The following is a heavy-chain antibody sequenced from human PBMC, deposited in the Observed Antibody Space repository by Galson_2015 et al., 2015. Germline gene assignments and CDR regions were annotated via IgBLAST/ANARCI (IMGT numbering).Heavy chain of an antibody. CDR3: ARESHGMGLEGAFDI. CDR1: GFTFSSYD. D-gene: IGHD1-1*01. J-gene: IGHJ3*02. CDR2: IGTAGDT. V-gene: IGHV3-13*01. Sequence: SLRLSCAASGFTFSSYDMHWVRQATGKGLEWVSAIGTAGDTYYPGSVKGRFTISRENAKNSLYLQMNSLRAGDTAVYYCARESHGMGLEGAFDIWGQGTMVTVSS.